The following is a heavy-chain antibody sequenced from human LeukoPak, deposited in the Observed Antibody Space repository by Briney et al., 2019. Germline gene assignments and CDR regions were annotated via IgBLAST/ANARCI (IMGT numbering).Heavy chain of an antibody. CDR2: IHYSGSP. CDR1: GGSNY. Sequence: SETLSLTCTVSGGSNYWSWIRQPPGKGLEWIGYIHYSGSPNYNPSLKSRVTISIDTSNNQFPLKLNSVTAADTAVYYCARHSNWNGGVDWFDPWGQGAQVTVSS. J-gene: IGHJ5*02. CDR3: ARHSNWNGGVDWFDP. V-gene: IGHV4-59*08. D-gene: IGHD1-20*01.